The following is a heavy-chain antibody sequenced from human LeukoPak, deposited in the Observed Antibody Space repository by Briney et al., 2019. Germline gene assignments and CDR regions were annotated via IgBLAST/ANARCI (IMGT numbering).Heavy chain of an antibody. J-gene: IGHJ4*02. Sequence: SETLSLTCTVYGGSISSYYWSWIRQPPGKGLEWIGYIHSSGSTKFNPSLKSRVTISVDTSKNQFSLKLSSVTAADTAVYYCARLTTSFAPDYWGQGTLVTVSS. CDR2: IHSSGST. D-gene: IGHD4/OR15-4a*01. CDR3: ARLTTSFAPDY. V-gene: IGHV4-59*12. CDR1: GGSISSYY.